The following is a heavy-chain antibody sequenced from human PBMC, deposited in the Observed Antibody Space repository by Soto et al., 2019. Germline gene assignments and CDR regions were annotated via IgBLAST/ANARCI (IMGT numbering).Heavy chain of an antibody. V-gene: IGHV1-2*02. CDR3: ARDLGGYDLYGPDS. CDR2: TNPNSGAT. J-gene: IGHJ4*02. D-gene: IGHD5-12*01. Sequence: QVHLVQSGAEVKKPGASVKVSCTASGYTFIDSFIHWFRQAPGQGLEWMGWTNPNSGATEFAQKFQGGVTMARDTSISTAYMELSRLKSDDTAVYYCARDLGGYDLYGPDSWGQGTLVTVSS. CDR1: GYTFIDSF.